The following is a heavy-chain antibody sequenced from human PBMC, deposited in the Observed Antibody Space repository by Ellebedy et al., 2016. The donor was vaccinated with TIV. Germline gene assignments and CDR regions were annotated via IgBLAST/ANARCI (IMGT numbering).Heavy chain of an antibody. CDR1: GFTFTTYT. Sequence: GESLKISCAASGFTFTTYTMAWVRQAPGKGLEWVSTVSGNAANTFYRDSVRGRFTISKDNSKNTLYLQMASLRAEDTAVYYCAGAGDYGAHFDYWGQGTLVTVSS. D-gene: IGHD4-17*01. CDR2: VSGNAANT. CDR3: AGAGDYGAHFDY. J-gene: IGHJ4*02. V-gene: IGHV3-23*01.